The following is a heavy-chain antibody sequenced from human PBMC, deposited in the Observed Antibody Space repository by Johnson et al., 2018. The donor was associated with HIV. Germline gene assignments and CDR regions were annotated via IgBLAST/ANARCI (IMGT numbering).Heavy chain of an antibody. CDR3: ARAGRDGYTCDAFDI. J-gene: IGHJ3*02. CDR1: GFTFSNAW. V-gene: IGHV3-15*01. CDR2: IKSKTDGGTT. D-gene: IGHD5-24*01. Sequence: VQLVESGGVVVQPGGSLRLSCVASGFTFSNAWMSWVRQAPGKGLEWVGRIKSKTDGGTTDYAAPVKGRFTISRDDSKNTLYLQMNSLKTEDTAVYYCARAGRDGYTCDAFDIWGQGTMVTVSS.